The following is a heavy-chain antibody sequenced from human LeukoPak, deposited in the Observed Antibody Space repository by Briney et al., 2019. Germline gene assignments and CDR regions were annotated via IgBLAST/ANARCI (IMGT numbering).Heavy chain of an antibody. J-gene: IGHJ4*02. D-gene: IGHD6-13*01. CDR1: GYTFTSYD. Sequence: ASVKVSCKASGYTFTSYDINWVRQATGQGLEWMGWMNPNSGSTGYAQKFQGRVTMTRNTSISTAYMELSSLRSEDTAVYHCARGTRSIAAAATRVYYFDYWGQGTLVTVSS. CDR2: MNPNSGST. V-gene: IGHV1-8*01. CDR3: ARGTRSIAAAATRVYYFDY.